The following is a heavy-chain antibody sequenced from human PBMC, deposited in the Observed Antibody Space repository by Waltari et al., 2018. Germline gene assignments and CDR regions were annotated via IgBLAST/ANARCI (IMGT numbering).Heavy chain of an antibody. D-gene: IGHD1-26*01. Sequence: EVQLVESGGGLVEPGGSLRLSCAASGFTFSSYSMSWVRQAPGKGLGWVSYSGTSSSTILYADSVKGRFTISRDNAKNSLYLQMDSLRVEDTAVYYCARGPLVIPKYYFDFWGQGSLVTVSS. J-gene: IGHJ4*02. CDR3: ARGPLVIPKYYFDF. CDR1: GFTFSSYS. V-gene: IGHV3-48*04. CDR2: SGTSSSTI.